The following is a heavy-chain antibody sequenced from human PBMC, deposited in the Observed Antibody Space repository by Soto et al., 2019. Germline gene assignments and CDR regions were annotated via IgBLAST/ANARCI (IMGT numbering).Heavy chain of an antibody. J-gene: IGHJ5*02. CDR1: GYTFTSYA. CDR3: NADVRRAAAWGFDP. D-gene: IGHD6-13*01. V-gene: IGHV1-3*01. Sequence: ASVKVSFKASGYTFTSYAIHWVRQAPGQRLEWMGWINAGNGNTKYSQKFQGRVTITRDTSASTAYMELSSLGSEDTALYYCNADVRRAAAWGFDPWGQGTLVTVSS. CDR2: INAGNGNT.